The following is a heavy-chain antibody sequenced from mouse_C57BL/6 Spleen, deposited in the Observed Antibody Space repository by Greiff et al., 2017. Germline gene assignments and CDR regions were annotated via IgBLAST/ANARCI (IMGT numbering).Heavy chain of an antibody. J-gene: IGHJ2*01. D-gene: IGHD1-1*01. CDR1: GYTFTDYN. Sequence: EVQLQQSGPELVKPGASVKMSCKASGYTFTDYNMHWVKQSHGKSLEWIGYINPNNGGTSYNQKFKGKATLTVNKSSSTAYMELRSLTSEDSAVYYCAMDYYGSSYFDYWGQGTTLTVSS. V-gene: IGHV1-22*01. CDR2: INPNNGGT. CDR3: AMDYYGSSYFDY.